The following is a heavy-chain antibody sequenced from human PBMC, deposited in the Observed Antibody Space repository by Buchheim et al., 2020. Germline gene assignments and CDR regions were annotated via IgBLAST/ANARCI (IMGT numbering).Heavy chain of an antibody. Sequence: QVQLQQWGAGLLKPSETLSLTCVVNGGSFSGYYWSWIRQPPGKGLEWIGEINHSGSTNYKLSLKSRVTISVDTSKNQFSLKLSSVTAADTAVYYCARGKREHPEYSSSTYRWFDPWGQGSL. D-gene: IGHD6-6*01. V-gene: IGHV4-34*01. CDR3: ARGKREHPEYSSSTYRWFDP. CDR2: INHSGST. J-gene: IGHJ5*02. CDR1: GGSFSGYY.